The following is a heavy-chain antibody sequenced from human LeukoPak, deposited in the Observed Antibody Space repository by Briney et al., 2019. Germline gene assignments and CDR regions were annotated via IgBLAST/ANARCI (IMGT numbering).Heavy chain of an antibody. V-gene: IGHV3-23*01. Sequence: GGSLRLSCAASGFTFSSYAMSWVRQAPGKGLEWVSAISGSGGSTYYADSVKGRFTISRDNSKNTLYLQMNSLRAEDTAVYYCAKDYYGSGSYYNVIGYWGQGTPVTVSS. CDR2: ISGSGGST. J-gene: IGHJ4*02. D-gene: IGHD3-10*01. CDR3: AKDYYGSGSYYNVIGY. CDR1: GFTFSSYA.